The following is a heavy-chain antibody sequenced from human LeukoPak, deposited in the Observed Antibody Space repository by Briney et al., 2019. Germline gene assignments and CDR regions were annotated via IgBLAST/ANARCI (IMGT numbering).Heavy chain of an antibody. CDR1: GYTFTSYG. Sequence: ASVKVSCKASGYTFTSYGISWVRQAPGQGLEWVGWISAYNGNTNYAQKLQGRVTMTTDTSTSTAYMELRSLRSDDTAVYYCARDELSSGGSGTDYWGQGTLVTVSS. CDR2: ISAYNGNT. J-gene: IGHJ4*02. CDR3: ARDELSSGGSGTDY. D-gene: IGHD6-19*01. V-gene: IGHV1-18*01.